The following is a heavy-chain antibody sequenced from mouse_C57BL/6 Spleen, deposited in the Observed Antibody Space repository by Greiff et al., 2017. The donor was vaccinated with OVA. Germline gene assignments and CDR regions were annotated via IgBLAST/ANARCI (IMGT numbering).Heavy chain of an antibody. Sequence: EVKLEESGPGLVKPSQSLSLTCSVTGYSITSGYYWNWIRQFPGNKLEWMGYISYDGSNNYNPSLKNRISITRDTSKNQFFLKLNSVTTEDTATYYCARDLPQLGSYWGQGTLVTVSA. J-gene: IGHJ3*01. CDR2: ISYDGSN. D-gene: IGHD4-1*02. CDR1: GYSITSGYY. CDR3: ARDLPQLGSY. V-gene: IGHV3-6*01.